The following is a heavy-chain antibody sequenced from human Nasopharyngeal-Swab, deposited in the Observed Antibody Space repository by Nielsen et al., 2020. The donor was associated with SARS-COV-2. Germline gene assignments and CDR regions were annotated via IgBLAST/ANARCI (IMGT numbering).Heavy chain of an antibody. D-gene: IGHD2-2*01. V-gene: IGHV4-59*01. CDR3: ARVVPAAIGNWYFDL. Sequence: SETLSLTCTASGGSISSYYWSWIRQPPGKGLEWIGYIYYSGSTNYNPSLKSRVTISVDTSKNQFSLKLSSVTAADTAVYYCARVVPAAIGNWYFDLWGRGTLVTVSS. CDR2: IYYSGST. J-gene: IGHJ2*01. CDR1: GGSISSYY.